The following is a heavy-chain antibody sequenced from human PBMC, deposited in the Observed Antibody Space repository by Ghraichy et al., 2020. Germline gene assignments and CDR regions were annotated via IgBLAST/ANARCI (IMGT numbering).Heavy chain of an antibody. J-gene: IGHJ4*02. CDR1: GFTFSSYA. V-gene: IGHV3-23*01. CDR3: AKALTMVRGVIDRGINLFDY. D-gene: IGHD3-10*01. Sequence: GESLNISCAASGFTFSSYAMSWVRQAPGKGLEWVSAISGSGGSTYYADSVKGRFTISRDNSKNTLYLQMNSLRAEDTAVYYCAKALTMVRGVIDRGINLFDYWGQGTLVTVSS. CDR2: ISGSGGST.